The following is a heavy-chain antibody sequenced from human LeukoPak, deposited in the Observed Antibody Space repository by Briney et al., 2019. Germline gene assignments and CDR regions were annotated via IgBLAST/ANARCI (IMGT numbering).Heavy chain of an antibody. CDR3: SSHVSAAAGGR. V-gene: IGHV4-34*01. CDR1: GGSVRDYY. D-gene: IGHD6-13*01. J-gene: IGHJ4*02. Sequence: SETLSLTCAVSGGSVRDYYWSWIRQPPGKGLEWIAEIHHSGTTKYNPSLKSRVTISMDTSKNQFSLKLNSMTAADTAVYYCSSHVSAAAGGRWGPGTLVTISS. CDR2: IHHSGTT.